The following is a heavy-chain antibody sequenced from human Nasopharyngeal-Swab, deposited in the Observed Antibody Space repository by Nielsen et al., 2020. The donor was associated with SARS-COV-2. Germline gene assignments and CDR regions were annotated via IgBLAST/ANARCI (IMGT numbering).Heavy chain of an antibody. Sequence: GESLKILFPASGFTFRRFSMDLGRHAPQQGVEWVSSCSSDDHYIFYADSVTGRFTISRDNAKNSVYLQMNSLRGEDTAVYYCARALGEVVPPAEHHWGRGTLVTGSS. D-gene: IGHD2-2*01. CDR2: CSSDDHYI. V-gene: IGHV3-21*01. J-gene: IGHJ5*02. CDR3: ARALGEVVPPAEHH. CDR1: GFTFRRFS.